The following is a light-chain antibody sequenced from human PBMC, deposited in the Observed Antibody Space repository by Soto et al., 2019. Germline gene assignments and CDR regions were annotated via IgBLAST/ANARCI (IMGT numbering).Light chain of an antibody. J-gene: IGKJ1*01. V-gene: IGKV1-5*01. CDR2: DAS. CDR3: QQYSSLWT. Sequence: DIQMTQSPSTLSASVGDRVTITCRASQSISTWLAWYQQKPGKAPKLLIYDASSLESGVPSRFSGSGSGTEFTFTISNLQPDDSATYSCQQYSSLWTFGQGTKVEI. CDR1: QSISTW.